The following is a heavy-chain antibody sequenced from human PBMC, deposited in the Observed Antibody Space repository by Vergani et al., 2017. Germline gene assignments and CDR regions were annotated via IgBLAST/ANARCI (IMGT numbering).Heavy chain of an antibody. J-gene: IGHJ4*02. CDR1: GGTFSSYA. D-gene: IGHD6-13*01. Sequence: QVQLVQSGAEVKKPGSSVKVSCKASGGTFSSYAISWVRQAPGQGLEWMGGIIPIFGTANYAQKFQGRVTITADESTSTAYMELSSLRSDDTAVYYCARAPVIAAAGTLPSVNWGQGTLVTVSS. CDR2: IIPIFGTA. CDR3: ARAPVIAAAGTLPSVN. V-gene: IGHV1-69*01.